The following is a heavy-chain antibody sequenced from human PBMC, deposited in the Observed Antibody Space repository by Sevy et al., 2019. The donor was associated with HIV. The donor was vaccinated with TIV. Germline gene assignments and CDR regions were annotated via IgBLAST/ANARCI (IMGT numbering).Heavy chain of an antibody. CDR2: FYHIGST. Sequence: SEILSLTCAVSGYSISSGYYWGWIRQPPGKGLEWIGSFYHIGSTYYNPSLKSRVTISVDTSKNQFSLKLSSVTAADTAVYYCASGIVGAFDAFDIWGQGTMVTVSS. V-gene: IGHV4-38-2*01. CDR3: ASGIVGAFDAFDI. J-gene: IGHJ3*02. CDR1: GYSISSGYY. D-gene: IGHD1-26*01.